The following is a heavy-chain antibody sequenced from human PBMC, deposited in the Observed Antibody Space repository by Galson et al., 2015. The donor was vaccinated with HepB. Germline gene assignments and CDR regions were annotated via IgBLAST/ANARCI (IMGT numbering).Heavy chain of an antibody. J-gene: IGHJ4*02. CDR2: IKSKTDGGTT. CDR3: TTEADDYSNYASDY. CDR1: GFTFSNAW. Sequence: SLRLSCAASGFTFSNAWMSWVRQAPGKGLEWVGRIKSKTDGGTTDYAAPVKGRFTISRDDSKNTLYLQMNSLKTEDTAVYYCTTEADDYSNYASDYWGQGTLVTVSS. D-gene: IGHD4-11*01. V-gene: IGHV3-15*01.